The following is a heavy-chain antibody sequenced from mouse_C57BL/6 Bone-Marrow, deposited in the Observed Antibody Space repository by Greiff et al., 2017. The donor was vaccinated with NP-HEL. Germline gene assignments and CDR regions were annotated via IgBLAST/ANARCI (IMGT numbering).Heavy chain of an antibody. CDR3: ALYYDYDDGRLYYAMDY. CDR2: IYPGDGDT. CDR1: GYAFSSSW. J-gene: IGHJ4*01. Sequence: QVQLQQSGPELVKPGASVKISCKASGYAFSSSWMNWVKQRPGKGLEWIGRIYPGDGDTNYNGKFKGKATLTADKSSSTAYMQLSSLTSEDSAVYFCALYYDYDDGRLYYAMDYWGQGTSVTGSS. V-gene: IGHV1-82*01. D-gene: IGHD2-4*01.